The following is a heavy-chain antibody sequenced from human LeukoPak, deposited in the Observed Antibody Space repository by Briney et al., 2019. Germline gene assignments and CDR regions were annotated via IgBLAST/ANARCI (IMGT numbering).Heavy chain of an antibody. Sequence: SETLSLTCTVSGGSIRTYFWSWIRQPPGKGLEWIGYIYYSGSTNYNPSLKSRVTISVDTSKNQFSLKLSSVTAADTAVYYCARVPAAPYYYYMDVWGKGTTVTVSS. CDR3: ARVPAAPYYYYMDV. V-gene: IGHV4-59*01. J-gene: IGHJ6*03. CDR1: GGSIRTYF. D-gene: IGHD2-2*01. CDR2: IYYSGST.